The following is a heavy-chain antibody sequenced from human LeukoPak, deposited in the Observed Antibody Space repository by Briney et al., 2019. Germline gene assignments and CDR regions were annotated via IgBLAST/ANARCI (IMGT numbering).Heavy chain of an antibody. Sequence: ASVKVSCKASGYTFTSYGISWVRQAPGQGLEWMGWISAYNGNTNYAQKLQGRVTMTTDTSTSTAYMELRSLRSDDTAVYYCAREVSSTNYYDSSGYFTRAFDIWGQGTMVTVSS. J-gene: IGHJ3*02. D-gene: IGHD3-22*01. CDR3: AREVSSTNYYDSSGYFTRAFDI. V-gene: IGHV1-18*01. CDR1: GYTFTSYG. CDR2: ISAYNGNT.